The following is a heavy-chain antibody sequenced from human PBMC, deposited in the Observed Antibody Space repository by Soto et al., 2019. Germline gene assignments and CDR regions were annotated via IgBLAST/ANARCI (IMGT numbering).Heavy chain of an antibody. CDR1: GGSFSGYY. CDR3: ARGHVTDTILGARNYYYGMDV. J-gene: IGHJ6*02. CDR2: INHSGST. V-gene: IGHV4-34*01. D-gene: IGHD2-21*02. Sequence: SETLSLTCAVYGGSFSGYYWSWIRQPPGKGLEWIGEINHSGSTNYNPSLKSRVTISVDTSKNQFSLKLSSVTAADTAVYYCARGHVTDTILGARNYYYGMDVWGQGTTVTV.